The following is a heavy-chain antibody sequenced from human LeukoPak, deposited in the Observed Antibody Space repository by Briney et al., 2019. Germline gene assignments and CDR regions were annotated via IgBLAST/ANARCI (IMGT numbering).Heavy chain of an antibody. V-gene: IGHV3-23*01. CDR3: AKGDTAMGPYWYFDL. CDR1: GFTFSGYA. CDR2: ISGSGGST. D-gene: IGHD5-18*01. Sequence: GGSLRLSCAASGFTFSGYAMSWVRQAPGKGLEWVSAISGSGGSTYYADSVKGRFTISRDNSKNTLYLQMNSLRAEDTAVYYCAKGDTAMGPYWYFDLWGRGTLVTVSS. J-gene: IGHJ2*01.